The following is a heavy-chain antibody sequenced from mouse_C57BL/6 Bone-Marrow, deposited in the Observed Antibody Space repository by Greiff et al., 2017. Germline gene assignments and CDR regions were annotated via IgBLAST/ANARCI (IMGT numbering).Heavy chain of an antibody. CDR2: IDPSDSYT. D-gene: IGHD2-4*01. CDR3: AREWGYYDYDGSYWYFDV. Sequence: VKLQQPGAELVMPGASVKLSCKASGYTFTSYWMHWVKQRPGQGLEWIGEIDPSDSYTNYNQKFKGKSTLTVYKSSSTAYMQRSSLTSEDSAVYYCAREWGYYDYDGSYWYFDVWGTGTTVTVSS. CDR1: GYTFTSYW. J-gene: IGHJ1*03. V-gene: IGHV1-69*01.